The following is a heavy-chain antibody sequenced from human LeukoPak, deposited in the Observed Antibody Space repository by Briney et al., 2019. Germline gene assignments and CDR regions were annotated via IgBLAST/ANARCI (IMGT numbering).Heavy chain of an antibody. J-gene: IGHJ4*02. CDR3: ARAGCGDSDFDY. V-gene: IGHV4-59*08. CDR1: GGSISSYY. D-gene: IGHD4-17*01. Sequence: TPSETLSLTCSVSGGSISSYYWNWIRQSPGKGPEWIGNIYYSGSTNYNPSLKSRVSISVDTSKNQFSLKLNSVTAADTAVYYCARAGCGDSDFDYWGQGTLVTVSS. CDR2: IYYSGST.